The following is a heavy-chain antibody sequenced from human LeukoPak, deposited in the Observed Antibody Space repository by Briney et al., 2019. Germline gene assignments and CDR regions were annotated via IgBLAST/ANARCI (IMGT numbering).Heavy chain of an antibody. V-gene: IGHV1-69*13. J-gene: IGHJ6*02. Sequence: SVKVSCKASGGTFSSYAISWVRQAPGQGLEWMGGIIPIFGTANYAQKFQGRVTITADESTSTAYMELSSLRSEDTAVYYCARYGDIVVVPAAKGMDVWGQGTTVTVSS. CDR3: ARYGDIVVVPAAKGMDV. CDR1: GGTFSSYA. CDR2: IIPIFGTA. D-gene: IGHD2-2*01.